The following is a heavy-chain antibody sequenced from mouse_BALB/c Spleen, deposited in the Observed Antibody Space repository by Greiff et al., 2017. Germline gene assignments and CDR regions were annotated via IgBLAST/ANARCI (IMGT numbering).Heavy chain of an antibody. Sequence: QVQLQQPGAELVKPGASVKLSCKASGYTFTSYWMHWVKQRPGQGLEWIGEINPSNGRTNYNEKFKSKATLTVDKSSSTAYMQLSSLTSEDSAVYYCARRAARAPYAMDYWGQGTSVTVSS. V-gene: IGHV1S81*02. CDR1: GYTFTSYW. CDR3: ARRAARAPYAMDY. J-gene: IGHJ4*01. D-gene: IGHD3-1*01. CDR2: INPSNGRT.